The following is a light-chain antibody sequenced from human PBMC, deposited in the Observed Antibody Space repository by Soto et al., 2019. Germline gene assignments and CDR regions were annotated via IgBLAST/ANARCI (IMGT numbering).Light chain of an antibody. CDR2: DAS. Sequence: DIQMTQSPSSIYTSXGHCVPITXXESQGIRNDLGWYQQKPGKAPKLLIYDASSLESGVPSRFSGSGSGTEFTLTISSLQPDDFATYYCQQYNSYSRTFGQGTKVDIK. J-gene: IGKJ1*01. V-gene: IGKV1-17*01. CDR3: QQYNSYSRT. CDR1: QGIRND.